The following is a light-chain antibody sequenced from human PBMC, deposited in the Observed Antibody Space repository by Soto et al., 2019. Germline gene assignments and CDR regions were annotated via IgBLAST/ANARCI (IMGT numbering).Light chain of an antibody. CDR3: QQYGSSIKT. CDR1: QSVSSNY. CDR2: GAS. Sequence: EIVLTQFPGTLSLSPVERATLSCRASQSVSSNYLAWYQQRPGQPPNLLIFGASNRAPGIPDRFSGSGSGTDFTLTISRLEPEDFAVYYCQQYGSSIKTFGQGTKVDI. V-gene: IGKV3-20*01. J-gene: IGKJ1*01.